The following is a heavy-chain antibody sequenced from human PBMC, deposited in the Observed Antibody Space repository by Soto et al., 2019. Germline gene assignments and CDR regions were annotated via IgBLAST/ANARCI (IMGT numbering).Heavy chain of an antibody. V-gene: IGHV4-59*01. CDR3: AREGRKWLTSGYFDY. CDR2: IYYSGST. J-gene: IGHJ4*02. Sequence: QVQLQESGPGLVKPSETLSLTCTVSGGSISSYYWSWIRQPPGKGLEWIGYIYYSGSTNYNPSLKRRVTISVDTSKTQFSLKLSSVTAADTAVYYCAREGRKWLTSGYFDYWGQGTLVTVSS. CDR1: GGSISSYY. D-gene: IGHD3-22*01.